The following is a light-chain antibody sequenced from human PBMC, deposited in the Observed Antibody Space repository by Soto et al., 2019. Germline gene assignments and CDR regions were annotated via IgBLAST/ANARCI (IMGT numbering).Light chain of an antibody. CDR2: EGN. CDR1: SSHIGSSNL. CDR3: CSYAGSSPLYV. V-gene: IGLV2-23*01. J-gene: IGLJ1*01. Sequence: QSALTQPASVSGSPGQSITISCTASSSHIGSSNLVSWYQHHSGKAPKLIIYEGNKRPSGVSNRFSGSKSGKTASLIISGLQAEDEGTYYCCSYAGSSPLYVFGTGTKLTVL.